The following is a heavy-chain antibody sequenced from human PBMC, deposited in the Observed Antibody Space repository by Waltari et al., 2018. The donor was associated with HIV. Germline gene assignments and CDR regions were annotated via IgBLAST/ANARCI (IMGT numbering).Heavy chain of an antibody. Sequence: QVQLVESGGGVVQPGRSLRLSCAASGFTFSTYGMHWVRQAPGKGVGWVAVIGYEGSKKYYEECGKGRFTISRDNYKNTLYLQMNSLRAEDTAMYYCAKDRQVTTVTTPLYYYGMDVWGQGTTVTVSS. D-gene: IGHD4-17*01. CDR3: AKDRQVTTVTTPLYYYGMDV. CDR1: GFTFSTYG. CDR2: IGYEGSKK. J-gene: IGHJ6*02. V-gene: IGHV3-30*18.